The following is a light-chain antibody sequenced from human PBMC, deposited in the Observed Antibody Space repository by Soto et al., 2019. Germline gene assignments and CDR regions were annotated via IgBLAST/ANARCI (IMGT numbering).Light chain of an antibody. CDR2: RAS. CDR1: QSVSSN. V-gene: IGKV3-15*01. J-gene: IGKJ5*01. Sequence: EIVMTQSPATLSVSPGERATLSCRASQSVSSNLAWYQQKPGQAPRLLIYRASTRATGIPARFSGSGSGTDFTLTISSLQSEDFAIYYCQQYNTWTSITFGQGTRLEIK. CDR3: QQYNTWTSIT.